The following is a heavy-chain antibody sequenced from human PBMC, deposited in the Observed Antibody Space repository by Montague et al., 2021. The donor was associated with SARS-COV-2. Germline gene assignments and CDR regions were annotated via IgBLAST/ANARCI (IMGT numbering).Heavy chain of an antibody. V-gene: IGHV4-34*01. D-gene: IGHD3-16*01. Sequence: SETLSLTCAVYGGSFSGYYWTWIRQSPGRGLEWIAEINHSGSTSYNWSLKSRVSISVDTSKNQFSLSLSSVTVADTAVYYCARWDPQIMTLVGLRGKSASDFWGQGTLVTVSS. CDR3: ARWDPQIMTLVGLRGKSASDF. J-gene: IGHJ4*02. CDR1: GGSFSGYY. CDR2: INHSGST.